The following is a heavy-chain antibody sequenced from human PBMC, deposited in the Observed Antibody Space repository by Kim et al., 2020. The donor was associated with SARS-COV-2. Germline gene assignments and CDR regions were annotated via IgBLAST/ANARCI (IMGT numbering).Heavy chain of an antibody. Sequence: GGSLRLSCAASGFTFTYTCMTWVRQAPGKGLEWVGRIKNEAQGATTDYAAPVKGRFTISRDDSKNTLYLQMNSLKIEDTAVYYCTTDATPTLSNYFDYWGQGTLVTVSS. CDR3: TTDATPTLSNYFDY. V-gene: IGHV3-15*01. CDR1: GFTFTYTC. CDR2: IKNEAQGATT. D-gene: IGHD2-15*01. J-gene: IGHJ4*02.